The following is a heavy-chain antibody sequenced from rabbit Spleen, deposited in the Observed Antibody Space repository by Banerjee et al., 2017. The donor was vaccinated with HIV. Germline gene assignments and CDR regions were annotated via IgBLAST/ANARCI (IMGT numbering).Heavy chain of an antibody. CDR3: ARDLVAVVGWNFSL. V-gene: IGHV1S40*01. D-gene: IGHD5-1*01. CDR1: GFSFISGYY. J-gene: IGHJ4*01. CDR2: IVTVSGGT. Sequence: QSLEVSGGDLVKPGASLILTCTASGFSFISGYYMCWVRQAPGKGLEWIGCIVTVSGGTCYASWAKGRFPISKSSSTTVTLQLNSLTAANSARYFCARDLVAVVGWNFSLWGPGTLVTVS.